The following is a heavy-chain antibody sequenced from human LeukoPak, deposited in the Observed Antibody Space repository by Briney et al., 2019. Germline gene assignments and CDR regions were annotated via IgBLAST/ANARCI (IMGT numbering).Heavy chain of an antibody. V-gene: IGHV3-23*01. D-gene: IGHD3-9*01. CDR2: ISGSGGST. J-gene: IGHJ4*02. Sequence: PGGSLRLSCAASGFTFSSYSMNWVRQAPGKGLEWVSAISGSGGSTYYADSVKGRFTISRDNSKNTLYLQMNSLRAEDTAVYYCAKDSERSDWLLSYWGQGTLVTVSS. CDR3: AKDSERSDWLLSY. CDR1: GFTFSSYS.